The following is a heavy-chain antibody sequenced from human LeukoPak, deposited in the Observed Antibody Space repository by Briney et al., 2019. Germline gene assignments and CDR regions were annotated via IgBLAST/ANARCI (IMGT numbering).Heavy chain of an antibody. J-gene: IGHJ6*02. V-gene: IGHV3-21*01. D-gene: IGHD6-13*01. CDR2: ISSSSSYI. CDR1: GFTFSSYS. CDR3: AREIAAAGRGYYGMDV. Sequence: GGSLRLSCAASGFTFSSYSMNWVRQAPGKGLEWVSSISSSSSYIYYADSVKGRFTISRDNAKNSLYLQMNSLRAEDTAVYYCAREIAAAGRGYYGMDVWGQGTTVTVSS.